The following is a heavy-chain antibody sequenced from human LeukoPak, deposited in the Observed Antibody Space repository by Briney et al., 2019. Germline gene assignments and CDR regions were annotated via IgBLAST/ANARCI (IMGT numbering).Heavy chain of an antibody. CDR2: IKDDGSEK. D-gene: IGHD3-10*01. CDR3: ATDSFGIFDD. V-gene: IGHV3-7*03. CDR1: GFAFSSCW. J-gene: IGHJ4*02. Sequence: GGSLRLSCAASGFAFSSCWMNWVRQAPGKGLEWVAKIKDDGSEKYYVDSVKGRFTISRDNAENSLYLQMNSLRAEDTAVYYCATDSFGIFDDWGQGTLVTVSS.